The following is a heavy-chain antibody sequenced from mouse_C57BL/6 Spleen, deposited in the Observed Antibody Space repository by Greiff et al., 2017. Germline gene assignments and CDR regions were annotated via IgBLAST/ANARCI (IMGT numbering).Heavy chain of an antibody. D-gene: IGHD2-3*01. CDR2: INPGSGGT. V-gene: IGHV1-54*01. CDR1: GYAFTNYL. J-gene: IGHJ2*01. Sequence: QVQLQQSGAELVRPGTSVKVSCKASGYAFTNYLIEWVKQRPGQGLEWIGVINPGSGGTNYNEKFKGKATLTADKSSSTAYMQLSSLTSEDSAVYFCAQMGDYWGQGTTLTVSS. CDR3: AQMGDY.